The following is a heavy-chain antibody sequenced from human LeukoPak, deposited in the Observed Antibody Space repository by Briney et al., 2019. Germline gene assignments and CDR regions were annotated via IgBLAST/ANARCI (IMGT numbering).Heavy chain of an antibody. CDR1: GFTFSSYS. CDR2: ISSSSSYI. D-gene: IGHD2-2*01. V-gene: IGHV3-21*01. CDR3: ARLESSVVPFDY. Sequence: PGGSLRLSCAASGFTFSSYSMNWVRQAPVKGLEWVSSISSSSSYIYYADSVKGRFTISRDNAKNSLYLQMNSLRAEDTAVYYCARLESSVVPFDYWGQGTLVTVSS. J-gene: IGHJ4*02.